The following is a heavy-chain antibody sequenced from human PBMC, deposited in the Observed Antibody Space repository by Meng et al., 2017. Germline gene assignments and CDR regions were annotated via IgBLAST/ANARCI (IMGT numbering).Heavy chain of an antibody. J-gene: IGHJ4*02. CDR3: ARDFDY. CDR1: GFIFSNYE. V-gene: IGHV3-30*16. CDR2: ITKDGSRK. Sequence: QVRGVEAGGDLVPPGRSLTLSCAASGFIFSNYEMHWVRQAPGKGLEWVACITKDGSRKYYLGSVRGRFTISRDNSKNTLYLEMNSLRSEDTALYYCARDFDYWGQGTLVTVSS.